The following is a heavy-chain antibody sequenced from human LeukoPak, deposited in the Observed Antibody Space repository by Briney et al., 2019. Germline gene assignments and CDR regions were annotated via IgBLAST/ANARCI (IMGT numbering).Heavy chain of an antibody. CDR1: GFTLSSNY. J-gene: IGHJ4*02. Sequence: SGGSLRLSCAASGFTLSSNYMSWVRQAPGKGLEWVSVIYSGGSTYYADSVKGRFTISRDNAKNSLYLQMNSLRAEDTALYYCARKDSSSWGTFDYWGQGTLVTVSS. V-gene: IGHV3-53*01. CDR2: IYSGGST. D-gene: IGHD6-13*01. CDR3: ARKDSSSWGTFDY.